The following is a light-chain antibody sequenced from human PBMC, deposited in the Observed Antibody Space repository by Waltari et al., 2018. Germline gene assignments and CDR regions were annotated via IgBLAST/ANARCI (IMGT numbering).Light chain of an antibody. Sequence: DIQLTQSPSFLSASVGDRVTITCRASQGISSYLAWYQQKPGKAPQSLVYDASALQSGVPSRFSGSGSGTDFTLTISSLQPEDFATYYCQQLKSFPYTFGQGTKLEIK. CDR2: DAS. V-gene: IGKV1-9*01. CDR3: QQLKSFPYT. J-gene: IGKJ2*01. CDR1: QGISSY.